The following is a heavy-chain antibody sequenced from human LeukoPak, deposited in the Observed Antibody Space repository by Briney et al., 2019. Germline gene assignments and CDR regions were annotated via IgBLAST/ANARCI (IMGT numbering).Heavy chain of an antibody. V-gene: IGHV3-23*01. D-gene: IGHD3-10*01. CDR1: GFTFSSYA. CDR3: AKERGRLYGSGSFDY. J-gene: IGHJ4*02. CDR2: ISGSGGST. Sequence: PGGSLRLSCAASGFTFSSYAMSWVRQAPGKGLEWVSAISGSGGSTYYAASVKGRFTISRDNSKNTLYLQMNSLRAEDTAVYYCAKERGRLYGSGSFDYWGQGKLVTVSS.